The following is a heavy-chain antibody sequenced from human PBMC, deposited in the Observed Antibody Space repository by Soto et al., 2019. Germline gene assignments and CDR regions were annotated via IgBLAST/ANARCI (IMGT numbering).Heavy chain of an antibody. CDR1: GFTFGSYN. D-gene: IGHD5-12*01. J-gene: IGHJ6*02. CDR3: VSNFRGGYNNFSYYYGMDV. CDR2: ISSSSSYI. Sequence: GGSLRLSCAASGFTFGSYNMNWVRQAPGKGLEWVSSISSSSSYIYYADSVKGRFTISRDNAKNSLYLQMNSLRAEDTAVYYCVSNFRGGYNNFSYYYGMDVWGQGTTVTVSS. V-gene: IGHV3-21*01.